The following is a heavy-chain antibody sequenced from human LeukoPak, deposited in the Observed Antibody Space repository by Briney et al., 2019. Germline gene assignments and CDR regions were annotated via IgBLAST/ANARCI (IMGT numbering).Heavy chain of an antibody. V-gene: IGHV3-21*01. CDR1: GFSLSSYS. CDR2: ISYRSIYI. CDR3: ARDPDSSGWHIDY. D-gene: IGHD6-19*01. J-gene: IGHJ4*02. Sequence: PGGSLRLSCAASGFSLSSYSMNWVRQAPGKGLEWVSPISYRSIYIWYADSVKGRFTTSRDNAKNSLYLQMNSLRAEDTAVYYCARDPDSSGWHIDYWGQGTLVTVSS.